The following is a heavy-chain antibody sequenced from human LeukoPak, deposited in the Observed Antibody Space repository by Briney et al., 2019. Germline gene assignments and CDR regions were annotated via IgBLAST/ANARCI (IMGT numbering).Heavy chain of an antibody. CDR3: AREYSSSWYDAFDI. CDR2: IKQDGSEK. D-gene: IGHD6-13*01. J-gene: IGHJ3*02. CDR1: GFTFSSYW. Sequence: GGSLRLSXAASGFTFSSYWMSWVRQAPGKGLEWVANIKQDGSEKYYVDSVKGRFTISRDNAKNSLYLQMISLRAEDTAVYYCAREYSSSWYDAFDIWGQGTMVTVSS. V-gene: IGHV3-7*01.